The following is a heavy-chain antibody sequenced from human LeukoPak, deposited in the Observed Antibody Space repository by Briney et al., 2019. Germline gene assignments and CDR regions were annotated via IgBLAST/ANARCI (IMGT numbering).Heavy chain of an antibody. CDR1: GGSFSGYY. J-gene: IGHJ4*02. D-gene: IGHD1-14*01. CDR2: INHSRST. V-gene: IGHV4-34*01. Sequence: SETLSLTCAVYGGSFSGYYWSWIRQPPGKGLEWIGEINHSRSTNYNPSLKSRVTISVDTSKNQFSLKLSSVTAADTAVYYCAILAPEPLDYWGQGTLVTVSS. CDR3: AILAPEPLDY.